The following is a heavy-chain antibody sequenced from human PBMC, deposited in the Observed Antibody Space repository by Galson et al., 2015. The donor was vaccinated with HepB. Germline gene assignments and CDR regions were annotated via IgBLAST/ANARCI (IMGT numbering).Heavy chain of an antibody. J-gene: IGHJ4*02. Sequence: SLRLSCAASGFTLSSNYMSWVRQAPGKGLEWVSVIYSGGSTYYADSVKGRFTISRDNSKNTLYLQMNSLRAEDTAVYYCARVSYYDSSGYKDYWGQGTLVTVSS. CDR3: ARVSYYDSSGYKDY. V-gene: IGHV3-66*01. D-gene: IGHD3-22*01. CDR1: GFTLSSNY. CDR2: IYSGGST.